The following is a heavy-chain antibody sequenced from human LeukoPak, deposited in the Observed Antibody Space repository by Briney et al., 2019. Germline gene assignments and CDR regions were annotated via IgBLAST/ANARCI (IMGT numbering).Heavy chain of an antibody. Sequence: QAGGSLRLSCAASGFTFNSYTMNWVRQAPGKGLEWVSYISSSRIYYADSVKGRFTISRDNAKNSLYLQMNSLRAEDTAVYYCARESLGGGDDAFDIWGQGTMVTVSS. CDR2: ISSSRI. J-gene: IGHJ3*02. CDR3: ARESLGGGDDAFDI. V-gene: IGHV3-48*01. D-gene: IGHD2-21*01. CDR1: GFTFNSYT.